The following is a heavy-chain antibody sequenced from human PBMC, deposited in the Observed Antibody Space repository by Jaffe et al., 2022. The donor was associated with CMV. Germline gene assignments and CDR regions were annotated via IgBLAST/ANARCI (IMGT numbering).Heavy chain of an antibody. V-gene: IGHV4-59*03. Sequence: QVQLQESGPGLVKPSETLSLTCTVSGGSISSYFCNWIRQPPGKGLEWIGYIYDTGITNYNPSLKSRVAISVDMPKNQCSLTVTSVNAADTAVYYCATSRPRIMVSGVVPDWFDPWGQGTLVTVSS. D-gene: IGHD3-3*01. CDR3: ATSRPRIMVSGVVPDWFDP. J-gene: IGHJ5*02. CDR2: IYDTGIT. CDR1: GGSISSYF.